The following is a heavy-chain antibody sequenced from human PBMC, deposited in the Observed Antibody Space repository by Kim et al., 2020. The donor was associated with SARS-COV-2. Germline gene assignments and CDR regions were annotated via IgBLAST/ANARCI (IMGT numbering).Heavy chain of an antibody. CDR3: VRSGSYYNFPLYYFDY. J-gene: IGHJ4*02. V-gene: IGHV4-59*01. D-gene: IGHD3-10*01. Sequence: PSLKSRGTISVDTAKNQFSLKLSSVTAADTAVYYCVRSGSYYNFPLYYFDYWGQGTLVTVSS.